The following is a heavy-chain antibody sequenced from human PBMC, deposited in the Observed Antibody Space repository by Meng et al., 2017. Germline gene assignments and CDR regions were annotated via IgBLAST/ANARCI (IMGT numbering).Heavy chain of an antibody. D-gene: IGHD3-22*01. J-gene: IGHJ4*02. V-gene: IGHV3-49*03. CDR2: IRSKPYGGTP. CDR3: TVGRGYYYGLDY. Sequence: GGSLRLSCTASGFTFGDFAMSWFRQAPGKGLEWVGFIRSKPYGGTPEYAASVKGRFTISRDDSENIAYLQMTSLETEDTAVYYCTVGRGYYYGLDYWGQGTLVTVSS. CDR1: GFTFGDFA.